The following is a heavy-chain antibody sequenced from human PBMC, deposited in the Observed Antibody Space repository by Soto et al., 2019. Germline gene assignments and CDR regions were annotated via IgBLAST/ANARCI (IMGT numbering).Heavy chain of an antibody. V-gene: IGHV1-46*01. D-gene: IGHD3-22*01. CDR1: GYTFTSYY. J-gene: IGHJ4*02. CDR2: INPSGGTT. CDR3: ARDEGYYYDSSGYYLPLDY. Sequence: ASMKGSCKASGYTFTSYYIHWVRQAPGQRLEWMGIINPSGGTTDYAQKFQGRVTMTRDTSTSTVYMELSSLRFEDTAVYYCARDEGYYYDSSGYYLPLDYWGQGTPVTVSS.